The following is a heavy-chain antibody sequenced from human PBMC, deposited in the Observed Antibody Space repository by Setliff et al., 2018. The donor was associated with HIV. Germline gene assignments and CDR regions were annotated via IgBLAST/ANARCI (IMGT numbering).Heavy chain of an antibody. J-gene: IGHJ4*02. CDR1: GASINSGGYY. V-gene: IGHV4-31*03. CDR3: ARGGYNGYELPFDG. Sequence: SETLSLTCIASGASINSGGYYWTWIRQHPGKGLEWIGHIYYSGNTQYNPSLKSRLSISVDRSQNHLFLRLRSVTAADTAVYYCARGGYNGYELPFDGWGQGTLVTVSS. D-gene: IGHD5-12*01. CDR2: IYYSGNT.